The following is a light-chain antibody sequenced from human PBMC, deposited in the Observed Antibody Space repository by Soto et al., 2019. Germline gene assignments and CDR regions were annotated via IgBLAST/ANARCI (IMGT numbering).Light chain of an antibody. CDR1: SSDVGGYNY. CDR2: DVS. J-gene: IGLJ2*01. V-gene: IGLV2-14*01. Sequence: QSALTQPASVSGSPGQSITISCTGTSSDVGGYNYVSWYQQHPGKAPKLMIYDVSNRPSGVSNRFSGSKSGNTASLTISGLQAEDEADYYCSSYTGSSTPGVFGGGTKVTVL. CDR3: SSYTGSSTPGV.